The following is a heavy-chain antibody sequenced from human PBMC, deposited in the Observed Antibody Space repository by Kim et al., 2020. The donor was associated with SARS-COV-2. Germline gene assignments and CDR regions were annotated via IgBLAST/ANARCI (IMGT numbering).Heavy chain of an antibody. V-gene: IGHV4-39*01. CDR3: ARTYGSGSYYRDY. D-gene: IGHD3-10*01. Sequence: SETLSLTCTVSGGSISSSSYYWGWIRQPPGKGLEWIGSIYYSGSTYYNPSLKSRVTISVDTSKNQFSLKLSSVTAADTAVYYCARTYGSGSYYRDYWGQGTLVTVSS. CDR2: IYYSGST. CDR1: GGSISSSSYY. J-gene: IGHJ4*02.